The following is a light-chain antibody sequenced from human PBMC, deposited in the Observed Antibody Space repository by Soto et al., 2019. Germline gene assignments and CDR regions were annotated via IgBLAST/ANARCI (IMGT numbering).Light chain of an antibody. V-gene: IGKV3-20*01. CDR2: GAS. CDR3: QQYGSSGT. J-gene: IGKJ1*01. Sequence: EIVLTQSPGTLSLSPGERDTLSCRASQSVSNNYLAWYQQKPGQAPRLLIYGASNRATGIPDRFSGSGSGTDFTLTISRLEPEDFAVYSCQQYGSSGTFGQGTKV. CDR1: QSVSNNY.